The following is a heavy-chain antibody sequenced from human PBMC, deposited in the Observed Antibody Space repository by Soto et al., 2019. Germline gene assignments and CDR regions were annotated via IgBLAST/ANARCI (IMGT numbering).Heavy chain of an antibody. V-gene: IGHV1-69*12. CDR3: ARHVPAAGYYYGMDV. D-gene: IGHD2-2*01. J-gene: IGHJ6*02. CDR2: IIPIFGTA. Sequence: QDQLVQSGAEVKKPGSSVKVTCKASGGTFSSYAISWVRQAPVQGLEWMGGIIPIFGTANYAQKFQGRVTITADESTSTAYMELSSLRSEDTAVYYCARHVPAAGYYYGMDVWGQGTTVTVSS. CDR1: GGTFSSYA.